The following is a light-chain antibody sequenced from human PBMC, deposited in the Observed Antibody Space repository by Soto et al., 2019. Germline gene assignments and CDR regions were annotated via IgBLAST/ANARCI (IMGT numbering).Light chain of an antibody. J-gene: IGKJ3*01. Sequence: DIQLPQSPSSLYASVGNRVTITCRARQSISSYLNWYQQKPGKAPKLLIYAASSLQSGVPSRFSGSGSGTDFTLTISSLQPEDVATYYCQHFYDYPHSFGPGTKVDI. CDR1: QSISSY. CDR3: QHFYDYPHS. CDR2: AAS. V-gene: IGKV1-39*01.